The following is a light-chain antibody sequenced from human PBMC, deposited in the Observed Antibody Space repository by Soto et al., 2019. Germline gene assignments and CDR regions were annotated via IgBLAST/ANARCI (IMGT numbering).Light chain of an antibody. CDR1: QSLSSTY. V-gene: IGKV3-20*01. Sequence: EIVLTQSPGTLSLSPGERATLSCRASQSLSSTYLAWYQQKVGQSPRLLIYGASSRATGIPDRFSGSGSGTDIALTISRLEPEDFAVYYCQQSATSPPYTFGPGTKLDIK. J-gene: IGKJ2*01. CDR2: GAS. CDR3: QQSATSPPYT.